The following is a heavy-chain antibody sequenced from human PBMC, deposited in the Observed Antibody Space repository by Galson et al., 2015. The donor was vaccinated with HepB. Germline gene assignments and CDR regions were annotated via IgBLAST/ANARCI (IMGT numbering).Heavy chain of an antibody. V-gene: IGHV3-30*04. Sequence: SLRLSCAASGFTFSSYAMHWVRQAPGKGLEWVAVISYDGSNKYYADSVKGRFTISRDNSKNTLYLQMNSLRAEDTAVYYCAREDQRTVSFDYWGQGTLVTVSS. CDR3: AREDQRTVSFDY. CDR1: GFTFSSYA. CDR2: ISYDGSNK. D-gene: IGHD1-14*01. J-gene: IGHJ4*02.